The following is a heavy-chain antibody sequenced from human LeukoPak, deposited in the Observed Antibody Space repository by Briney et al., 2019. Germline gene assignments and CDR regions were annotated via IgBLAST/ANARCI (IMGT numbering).Heavy chain of an antibody. CDR1: GFTFSAYS. J-gene: IGHJ4*02. CDR3: ARDGVLWFGESFFDY. V-gene: IGHV3-7*01. D-gene: IGHD3-10*01. Sequence: GGSLRLSCATSGFTFSAYSMSWVRQAPGKGLEWVANIKQDGGETYYVDSVKGRFTISRDNAKNSLYLQMNSLRAADTAVYYCARDGVLWFGESFFDYWGQGTLVTVSS. CDR2: IKQDGGET.